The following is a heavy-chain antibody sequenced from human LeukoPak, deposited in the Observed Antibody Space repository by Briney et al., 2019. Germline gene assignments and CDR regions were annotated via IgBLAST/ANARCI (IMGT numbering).Heavy chain of an antibody. CDR1: GFTFSDYY. J-gene: IGHJ4*01. CDR3: ARELGYCDFWSGYLTGPRTHEYYFDY. V-gene: IGHV3-11*01. D-gene: IGHD3-3*01. CDR2: ISSSGSTI. Sequence: GGSLRLSCAASGFTFSDYYMSWIRQAPGKGLEWVSYISSSGSTIYYADSVKGRFTISRDNAKNPLYLQMNSLRAEDTAVYYCARELGYCDFWSGYLTGPRTHEYYFDYWGQEPWSPSPQ.